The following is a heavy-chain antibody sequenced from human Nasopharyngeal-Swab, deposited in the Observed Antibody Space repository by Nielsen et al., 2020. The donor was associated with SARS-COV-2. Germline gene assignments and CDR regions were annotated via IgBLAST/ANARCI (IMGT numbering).Heavy chain of an antibody. V-gene: IGHV3-30*18. CDR1: GFTFSSYV. CDR3: AKRVSPYCGGDCLAFSPDY. J-gene: IGHJ4*02. Sequence: GESLKISCAASGFTFSSYVMHWVRQAPGKGLEWVAVISYDATSIYYADSVKGRFTISRDNSKNTLYLQMDSLSAEDTAVYYCAKRVSPYCGGDCLAFSPDYWGQGTLVTVSS. CDR2: ISYDATSI. D-gene: IGHD2-21*02.